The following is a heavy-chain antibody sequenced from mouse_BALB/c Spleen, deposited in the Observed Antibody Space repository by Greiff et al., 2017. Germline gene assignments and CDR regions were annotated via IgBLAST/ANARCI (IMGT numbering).Heavy chain of an antibody. CDR2: INPRSGYT. CDR3: ARSSTMVATRGAWFAY. CDR1: GYTFTSYT. J-gene: IGHJ3*01. D-gene: IGHD2-2*01. Sequence: QVQLKQSAAELARPGASVKMSCKASGYTFTSYTMHWVKQTPGQGLEWIGYINPRSGYTEYNQKFKDKTTLTADKSSSTAYMQLSSLTSEDSAVYYGARSSTMVATRGAWFAYWGQGTLVTVSA. V-gene: IGHV1-4*02.